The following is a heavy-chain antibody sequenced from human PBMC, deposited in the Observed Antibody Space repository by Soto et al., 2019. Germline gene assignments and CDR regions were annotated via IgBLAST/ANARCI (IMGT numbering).Heavy chain of an antibody. J-gene: IGHJ4*02. D-gene: IGHD5-12*01. CDR2: IYHSGST. Sequence: QLQLQESGSGLVKPSQTLSLTCAVSGDSISSGGYSWSWIRQPPGKGLEWIGYIYHSGSTYYNPSLTSRVTISVDRAKNQFSLKLSSVTAADTAVYYCAAGGGLPRYYWGQGTLVTVSS. CDR3: AAGGGLPRYY. CDR1: GDSISSGGYS. V-gene: IGHV4-30-2*01.